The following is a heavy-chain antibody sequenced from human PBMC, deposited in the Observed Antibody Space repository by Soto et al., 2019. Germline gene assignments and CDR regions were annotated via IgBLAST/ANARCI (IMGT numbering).Heavy chain of an antibody. V-gene: IGHV4-59*08. CDR3: ARQAAMVSYYFDY. Sequence: QVQLQESGPGLVKPSETLSLTCTVSGGSISSYYWSWIRQPPGKGLEWIGYIYYSGSTNYNPSLKSRVXXSXDXXKNQFSLKLSSVTAADTAVYYCARQAAMVSYYFDYWGQGTLVTVSS. J-gene: IGHJ4*02. CDR1: GGSISSYY. D-gene: IGHD5-18*01. CDR2: IYYSGST.